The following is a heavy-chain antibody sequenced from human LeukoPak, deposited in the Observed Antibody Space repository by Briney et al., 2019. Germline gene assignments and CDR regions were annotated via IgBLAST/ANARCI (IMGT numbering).Heavy chain of an antibody. D-gene: IGHD3-22*01. CDR2: IKSDGRST. CDR3: AREITMIVVAELRGVAFDI. J-gene: IGHJ3*02. Sequence: PGGSLRLSCAASGFTFSSYWMHWVRHAPGKGLVWVSRIKSDGRSTSYADSVRGRFTISRDNDKNTLYLQMNSLRAEDTAVYYCAREITMIVVAELRGVAFDIWGQGTMVTVSS. CDR1: GFTFSSYW. V-gene: IGHV3-74*01.